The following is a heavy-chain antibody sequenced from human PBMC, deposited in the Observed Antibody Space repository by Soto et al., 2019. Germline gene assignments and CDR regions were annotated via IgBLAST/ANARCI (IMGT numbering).Heavy chain of an antibody. CDR3: ARRSCPNSGWYEICPFDY. J-gene: IGHJ4*02. CDR1: GGTFSSYA. CDR2: IIPIFGTA. V-gene: IGHV1-69*13. Sequence: SVKVSCKASGGTFSSYAISWVRQAPAQGLEWMGGIIPIFGTANYAQKFQGRVTITADESTSTAYMKLSSLRSEDTAVYYCARRSCPNSGWYEICPFDYWGQGTLVTVSS. D-gene: IGHD6-19*01.